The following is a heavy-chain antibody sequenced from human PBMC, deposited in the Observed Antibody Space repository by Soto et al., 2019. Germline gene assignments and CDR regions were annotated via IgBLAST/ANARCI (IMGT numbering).Heavy chain of an antibody. D-gene: IGHD3-16*01. CDR2: MNAKSGDT. J-gene: IGHJ6*02. CDR1: GYTFSDFD. V-gene: IGHV1-8*01. CDR3: ARGNPFNYAGFDV. Sequence: QAHLEQSGAELKRPGASVKVSCKASGYTFSDFDIYWLRQASGQGPEWMGWMNAKSGDTFFPQRFQGKFTMTWDNSLSTAYMEVGSLPSDDTAIYYCARGNPFNYAGFDVWGQGTKVAVSS.